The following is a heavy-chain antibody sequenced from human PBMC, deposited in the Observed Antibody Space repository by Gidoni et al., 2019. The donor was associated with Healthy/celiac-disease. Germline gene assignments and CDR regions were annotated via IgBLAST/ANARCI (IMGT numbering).Heavy chain of an antibody. Sequence: QLVESGGGLVQPGESLRLACAPSGFRFSSHWMMWVRQTPGKGLEWVANINQDGSRTSYVDSVKGRFTISRDNPQMSLYLQMSSLRGEDTGVYYCARDPEWGACDIWGQGTMVTVSS. CDR3: ARDPEWGACDI. CDR1: GFRFSSHW. D-gene: IGHD3-3*01. CDR2: INQDGSRT. J-gene: IGHJ3*02. V-gene: IGHV3-7*03.